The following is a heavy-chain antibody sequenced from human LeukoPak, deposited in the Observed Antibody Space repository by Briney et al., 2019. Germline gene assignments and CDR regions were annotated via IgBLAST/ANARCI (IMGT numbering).Heavy chain of an antibody. V-gene: IGHV3-66*01. CDR3: ARDLSGVTGYTYGRGIDY. Sequence: GGSLRLSCAASGFTFSSYNMNWVRQTPGKGLEWVSVIYSGGSTYYADSVKGRFTISRGNSKNTLYLQMNSLRAEDTAVYYCARDLSGVTGYTYGRGIDYWGQGTLVTVSS. J-gene: IGHJ4*02. D-gene: IGHD5-18*01. CDR2: IYSGGST. CDR1: GFTFSSYN.